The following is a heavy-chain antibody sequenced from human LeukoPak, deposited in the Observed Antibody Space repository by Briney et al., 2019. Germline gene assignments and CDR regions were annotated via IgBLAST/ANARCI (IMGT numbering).Heavy chain of an antibody. CDR1: GYSISSGYF. V-gene: IGHV4-38-2*02. Sequence: SETLSLTCSISGYSISSGYFWGWIRQPPGKGLEWIGNIHHDGITYYNPSLKSRVTISLDPSKNQFSLKLTSVAAADTALYHCASKYNPTNWFDPWGQGTLVTVSS. CDR3: ASKYNPTNWFDP. CDR2: IHHDGIT. J-gene: IGHJ5*02. D-gene: IGHD1-14*01.